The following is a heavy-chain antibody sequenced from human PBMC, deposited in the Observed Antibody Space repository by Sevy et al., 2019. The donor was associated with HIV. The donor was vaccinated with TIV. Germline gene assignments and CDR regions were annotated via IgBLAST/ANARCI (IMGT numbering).Heavy chain of an antibody. CDR3: ASGMPGIAAPGVGDYYGMDV. Sequence: ASVKVSCKASGGTFSNYAISWVRQAPGQGLEWMGGIIPIFGTANYAQKFQGRVTITADESTSTAYMELSSLRSEDTAVYYCASGMPGIAAPGVGDYYGMDVWGQGTTVTVSS. J-gene: IGHJ6*02. V-gene: IGHV1-69*13. CDR2: IIPIFGTA. CDR1: GGTFSNYA. D-gene: IGHD6-13*01.